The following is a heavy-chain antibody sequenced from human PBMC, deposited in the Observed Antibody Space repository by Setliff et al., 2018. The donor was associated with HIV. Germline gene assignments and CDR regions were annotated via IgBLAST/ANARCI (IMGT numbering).Heavy chain of an antibody. J-gene: IGHJ4*02. D-gene: IGHD7-27*01. CDR2: ISWNSGSI. Sequence: GGSLRLSCAASGFTFDDYAMHWVRQAPGKGLEWVSGISWNSGSIGYADSVKGRFTISRDNAKNSLYLQMNSLRAEDMALYYCAKDISSSWGSDYFDYWGQGTLVTVSS. CDR1: GFTFDDYA. CDR3: AKDISSSWGSDYFDY. V-gene: IGHV3-9*03.